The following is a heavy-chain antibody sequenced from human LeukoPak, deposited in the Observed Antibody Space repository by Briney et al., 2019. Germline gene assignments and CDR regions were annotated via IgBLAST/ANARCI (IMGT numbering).Heavy chain of an antibody. D-gene: IGHD6-13*01. J-gene: IGHJ4*02. V-gene: IGHV4-31*03. CDR1: GGSISSGGYY. CDR3: ARDSSWSDYYFDY. Sequence: KSSETLSLTCTVSGGSISSGGYYWSWIRQHPGKGLESIGYIYYSGSTYYNPSLKSRVTITVDTSKNQFSLKLSSVTAADTAVYYCARDSSWSDYYFDYWGQGTLVTVSS. CDR2: IYYSGST.